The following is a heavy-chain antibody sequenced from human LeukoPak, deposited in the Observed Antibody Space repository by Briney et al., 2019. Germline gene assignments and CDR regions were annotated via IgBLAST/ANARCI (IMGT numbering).Heavy chain of an antibody. Sequence: GGSLRLSCAASGFTFSSYGMHWVRQAPGKGLEWVAVIWYDGSNKYYAGSVKGRFTISRDNSKNTLYLQMNSLRAEDTAVYYCAKDQEGYSIRRPFFDYWGQGTLVTVSS. CDR1: GFTFSSYG. CDR2: IWYDGSNK. CDR3: AKDQEGYSIRRPFFDY. V-gene: IGHV3-33*06. J-gene: IGHJ4*02. D-gene: IGHD6-13*01.